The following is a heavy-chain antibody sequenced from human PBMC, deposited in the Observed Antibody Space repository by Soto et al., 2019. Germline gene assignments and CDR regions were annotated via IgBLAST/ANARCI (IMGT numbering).Heavy chain of an antibody. V-gene: IGHV1-18*01. J-gene: IGHJ2*01. CDR1: GYTFNNYG. D-gene: IGHD2-15*01. CDR3: SRCYCSVGSCCTCWHFDL. Sequence: QVQLVQSGAEVKKPGASVKVSCKASGYTFNNYGISWVRQAPGQGLEWMGWIGPYNGNTDHAQNFQGRVTMTTDTSTNTAYMELRSLRSDDTALYYCSRCYCSVGSCCTCWHFDLWGRGTLVTVS. CDR2: IGPYNGNT.